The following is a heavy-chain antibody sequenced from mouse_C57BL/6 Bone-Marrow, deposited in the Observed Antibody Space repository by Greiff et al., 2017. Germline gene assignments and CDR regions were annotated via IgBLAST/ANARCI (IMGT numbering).Heavy chain of an antibody. CDR2: ISSGSSTI. J-gene: IGHJ4*01. Sequence: EVKLMESGGGLVKPGGSLKLSCAASGFTFSDYGMHWVRQAPEKGLEWVAYISSGSSTIYYADTVKGRFTITRDNATNTLFLQMTSLGSEDTAMYYCARRWLLGAVYYWCQGTSVTVSS. V-gene: IGHV5-17*01. CDR3: ARRWLLGAVYY. CDR1: GFTFSDYG. D-gene: IGHD2-3*01.